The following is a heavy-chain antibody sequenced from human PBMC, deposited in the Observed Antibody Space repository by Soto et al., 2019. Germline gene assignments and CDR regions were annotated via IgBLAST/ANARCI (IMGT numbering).Heavy chain of an antibody. Sequence: SETLSLTCTVSGGSISSSSYYWGWIRQPPGKGLEWIGSIYYSGSTYYNPSLKSRVTISVDTSKNQLSLKLSSVTAADTAVYYCASSYDYGMDVWGQGTTVTVAS. CDR1: GGSISSSSYY. V-gene: IGHV4-39*01. J-gene: IGHJ6*02. CDR2: IYYSGST. CDR3: ASSYDYGMDV.